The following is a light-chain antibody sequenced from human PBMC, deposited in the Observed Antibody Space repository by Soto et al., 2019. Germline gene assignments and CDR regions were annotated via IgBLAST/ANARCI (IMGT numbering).Light chain of an antibody. CDR3: QQRGNWAAT. CDR2: DAS. Sequence: ETLLTQSPATLSLSPGERATLSCMAIQSVNNFLAWYQQKPGQAPRLPIYDASYRAAGIPTRFSGSRSGTDFTLTISSVEPEDFAMYYCQQRGNWAATFGRGTKVEIK. V-gene: IGKV3-11*01. J-gene: IGKJ3*01. CDR1: QSVNNF.